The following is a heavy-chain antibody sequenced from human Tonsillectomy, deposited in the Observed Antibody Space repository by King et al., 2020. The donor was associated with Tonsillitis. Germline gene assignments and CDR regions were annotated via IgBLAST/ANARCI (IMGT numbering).Heavy chain of an antibody. CDR2: IIPILAIT. CDR3: ARDRYLGGVVIIDHFDY. D-gene: IGHD3-3*01. J-gene: IGHJ4*02. Sequence: VQLVESGAEVKKPGSSVKVSCKASGGTFSRSAISWVRQAPGQGLEWMGRIIPILAITNYAQKFQGRVTITADKSTSTAYMELSSLRSEDTAVYYCARDRYLGGVVIIDHFDYWGQGTLVTVSS. CDR1: GGTFSRSA. V-gene: IGHV1-69*09.